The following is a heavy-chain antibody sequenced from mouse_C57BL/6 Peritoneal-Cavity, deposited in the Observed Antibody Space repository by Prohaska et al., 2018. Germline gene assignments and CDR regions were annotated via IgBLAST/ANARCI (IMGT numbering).Heavy chain of an antibody. D-gene: IGHD1-1*01. CDR3: GTTVVATDWYFDV. V-gene: IGHV1-22*01. Sequence: HGKSLEWIGYINPNNGGTSYNQKFKGKATLTVNKSSSTAYMELRSLTSEDSAVYYCGTTVVATDWYFDVWGTGTTVTVSS. CDR2: INPNNGGT. J-gene: IGHJ1*03.